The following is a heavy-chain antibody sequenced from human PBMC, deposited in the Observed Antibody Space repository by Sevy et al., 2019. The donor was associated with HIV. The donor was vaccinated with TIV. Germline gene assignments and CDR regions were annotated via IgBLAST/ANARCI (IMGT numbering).Heavy chain of an antibody. Sequence: SETLSLTCTVSGGSITSLYWNWIRQPPGKGLEWIANIYYNGHINYNPSLKSRVTLSLDTSKNQFSLRLTSVTAADTAMYYCAGENAWGRGYSWGQGTLVTVSS. CDR2: IYYNGHI. V-gene: IGHV4-59*08. CDR1: GGSITSLY. D-gene: IGHD1-26*01. CDR3: AGENAWGRGYS. J-gene: IGHJ4*02.